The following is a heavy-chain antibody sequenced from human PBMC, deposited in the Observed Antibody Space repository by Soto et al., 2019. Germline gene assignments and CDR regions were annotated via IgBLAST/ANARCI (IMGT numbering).Heavy chain of an antibody. CDR1: GYIFTNYW. D-gene: IGHD5-18*01. CDR2: IFPGDSDT. J-gene: IGHJ2*01. V-gene: IGHV5-51*01. Sequence: EVQLVQSGAEVKKSGESLKISCKGSGYIFTNYWIGWVRQMPGRGLEWMGIIFPGDSDTRYSPSFQGQVTISVDKSTSTANMQWRSLKASETAIYYCARQYFSVDAGRVAGLAWYFDLWGRGTLVSVSS. CDR3: ARQYFSVDAGRVAGLAWYFDL.